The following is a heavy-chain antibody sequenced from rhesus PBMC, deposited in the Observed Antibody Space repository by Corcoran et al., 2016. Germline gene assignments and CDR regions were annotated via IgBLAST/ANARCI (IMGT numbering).Heavy chain of an antibody. Sequence: QLQLQESGPGLVKPSETLSVTCAVSGGSISSSYWSWIRQAPGKGLEWIGYIYGSGSSTNYNPSLRSRVTLSVDTSKNQLSLKLSAVTAADTAVYYGARGYSGYSYFDYWGQGVLVTVSS. J-gene: IGHJ4*01. CDR1: GGSISSSY. D-gene: IGHD5-24*01. CDR3: ARGYSGYSYFDY. CDR2: IYGSGSST. V-gene: IGHV4-169*01.